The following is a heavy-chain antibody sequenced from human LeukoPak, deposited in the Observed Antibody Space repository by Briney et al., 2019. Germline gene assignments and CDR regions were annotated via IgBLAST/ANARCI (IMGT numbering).Heavy chain of an antibody. J-gene: IGHJ5*02. CDR1: GFTFSSFE. V-gene: IGHV3-48*03. CDR2: ISASGTIT. D-gene: IGHD5-18*01. CDR3: ARDGYTYGPTGWFDP. Sequence: GGSLRLSCAASGFTFSSFEMNWVRQAPGKGLEWISYISASGTITQYADSVEGRFTISRDNAKNSLYLQMNSLRAEDTAVYYCARDGYTYGPTGWFDPWGQGTLVTVSS.